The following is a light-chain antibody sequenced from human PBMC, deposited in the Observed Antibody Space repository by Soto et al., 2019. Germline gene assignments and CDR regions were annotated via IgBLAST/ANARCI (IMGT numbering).Light chain of an antibody. CDR3: KQYNDYSGM. CDR2: DAS. V-gene: IGKV1-5*01. CDR1: QSISRW. J-gene: IGKJ1*01. Sequence: DIQMTQSPSTLSASVGDSVTITYQASQSISRWLAWHQQKPGKAPRLLIYDASNLQRGVPSRFSGSGSGTEFTLTITSLQPEDFATYYCKQYNDYSGMVGKGTKVDNK.